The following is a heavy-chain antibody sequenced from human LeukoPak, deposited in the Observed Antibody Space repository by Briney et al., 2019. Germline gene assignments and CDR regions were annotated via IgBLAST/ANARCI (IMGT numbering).Heavy chain of an antibody. J-gene: IGHJ6*03. Sequence: PGGSLRLSCAASGRSVDDYGMRWVRQAPGKGLEWVSGINWNGGNTGYADSVKGRFPISRDNAKNSLYLQMNSLRAEDTALYYCARAYSGYENYYYYYYIDVWGKGTTVTVSS. CDR2: INWNGGNT. CDR1: GRSVDDYG. D-gene: IGHD5-12*01. CDR3: ARAYSGYENYYYYYYIDV. V-gene: IGHV3-20*04.